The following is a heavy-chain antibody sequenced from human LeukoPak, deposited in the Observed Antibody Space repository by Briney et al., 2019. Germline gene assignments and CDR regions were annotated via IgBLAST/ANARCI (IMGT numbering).Heavy chain of an antibody. CDR2: IGRSDTYI. V-gene: IGHV3-21*01. D-gene: IGHD1-26*01. CDR3: ARDKPSGSYAGFDY. CDR1: GFTFSDYR. Sequence: GGSLRLSCAASGFTFSDYRMNWVRQAPGKGLEWVSVIGRSDTYIYYADSVKGRFTIPRDNAKNSLYLQMNSLRAEDTAVYYCARDKPSGSYAGFDYWGQGTLVTVSS. J-gene: IGHJ4*02.